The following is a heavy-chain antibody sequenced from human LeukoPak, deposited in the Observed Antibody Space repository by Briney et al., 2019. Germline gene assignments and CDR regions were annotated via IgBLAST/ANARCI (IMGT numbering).Heavy chain of an antibody. CDR3: ARDFRSGSYSGDYYFDY. CDR2: INSGSTYI. J-gene: IGHJ4*02. V-gene: IGHV3-21*01. D-gene: IGHD1-26*01. Sequence: PGGSLRLSCAASGFIFSDYSMNWVRQAPGKGLEWVSSINSGSTYIYYADSVKGRFTISRDNGETSLYLQMSSLRTEDTAVYYCARDFRSGSYSGDYYFDYWGQGTLVTVSS. CDR1: GFIFSDYS.